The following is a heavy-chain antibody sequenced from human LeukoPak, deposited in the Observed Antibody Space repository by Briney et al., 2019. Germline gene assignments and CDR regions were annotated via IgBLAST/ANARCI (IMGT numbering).Heavy chain of an antibody. V-gene: IGHV3-33*01. CDR3: TRYNNDHFDY. Sequence: PGRSLRLPCAGSGFTFGGYGMHWFRQTPGKGLEWVAVIAYDGSRAFYADSVKGRFTISRDSSKNTMPVQMDDLRAEDTAVYYCTRYNNDHFDYWGQGTLVTVSS. J-gene: IGHJ4*02. CDR1: GFTFGGYG. D-gene: IGHD1-14*01. CDR2: IAYDGSRA.